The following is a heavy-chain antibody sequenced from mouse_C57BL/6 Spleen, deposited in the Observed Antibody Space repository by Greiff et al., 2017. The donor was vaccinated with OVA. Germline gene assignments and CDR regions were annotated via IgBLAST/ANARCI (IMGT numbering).Heavy chain of an antibody. Sequence: EVMLVESGGGLVKPGGSLKLSCAASGFTFSDYGMHWVRQAPEKGLEWVAYISSGSSTIYYADTVKGRFTISRDNAKNTLFMQMTSLRSEDTAMYYCARGDYGRSPYFDYWGQGATLTVAS. CDR2: ISSGSSTI. D-gene: IGHD1-1*01. J-gene: IGHJ2*01. CDR1: GFTFSDYG. V-gene: IGHV5-17*01. CDR3: ARGDYGRSPYFDY.